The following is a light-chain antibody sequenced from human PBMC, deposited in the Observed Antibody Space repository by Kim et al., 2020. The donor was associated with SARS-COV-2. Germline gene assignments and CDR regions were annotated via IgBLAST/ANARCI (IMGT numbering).Light chain of an antibody. Sequence: VTSSCTGTSGDVGSDNAVSWYRQHPGKGPKLMICEVSKRPSGVPARYAGSKAGNTASLTVSGPQAEDEADYYCTSNAGSDTFGVFGTGTKVTVL. CDR3: TSNAGSDTFGV. V-gene: IGLV2-8*01. CDR2: EVS. CDR1: SGDVGSDNA. J-gene: IGLJ1*01.